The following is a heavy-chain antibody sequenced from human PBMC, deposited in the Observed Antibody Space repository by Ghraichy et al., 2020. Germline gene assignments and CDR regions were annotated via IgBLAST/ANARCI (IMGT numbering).Heavy chain of an antibody. CDR2: ISSSSYI. CDR3: ARVGTLGV. J-gene: IGHJ4*02. Sequence: ETLSLTCAASGFTFSSYSMNWVRQAPGKGLEWVSSISSSSYIYYADSVKGRFTISRDNAKNSLYLQMNSLRAEDTAVYYCARVGTLGVWGQGTLVTVSS. V-gene: IGHV3-21*01. CDR1: GFTFSSYS. D-gene: IGHD7-27*01.